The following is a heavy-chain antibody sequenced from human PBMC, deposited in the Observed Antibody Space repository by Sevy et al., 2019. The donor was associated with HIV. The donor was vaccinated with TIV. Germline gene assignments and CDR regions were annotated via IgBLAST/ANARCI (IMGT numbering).Heavy chain of an antibody. Sequence: ASVKVSCKTSGFTFSSSAVQWVRQVRGQRLEWIGWIVVGSDVTNYAQNFQERVTISRDVSTKTVYMDLTSLRSEDTAVYYCAAEDMTTFGGNLRVFDNWGQGTMVTVSS. CDR1: GFTFSSSA. J-gene: IGHJ3*02. V-gene: IGHV1-58*01. CDR2: IVVGSDVT. D-gene: IGHD3-16*01. CDR3: AAEDMTTFGGNLRVFDN.